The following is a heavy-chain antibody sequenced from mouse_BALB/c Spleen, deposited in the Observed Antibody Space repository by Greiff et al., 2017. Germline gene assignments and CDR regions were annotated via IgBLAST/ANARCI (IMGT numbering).Heavy chain of an antibody. CDR1: GFTFSSYA. J-gene: IGHJ3*01. CDR3: AREGRTWFAY. CDR2: ISSGGST. V-gene: IGHV5-6-5*01. Sequence: EVQVVESGGGLVKPGGSLKLSCAASGFTFSSYAMSWVRQTPEKRLEWVASISSGGSTYYPDSVKGRFTISRDNARNILYLQMSSLRSEDTAMYYCAREGRTWFAYGGEGTLVTVSA.